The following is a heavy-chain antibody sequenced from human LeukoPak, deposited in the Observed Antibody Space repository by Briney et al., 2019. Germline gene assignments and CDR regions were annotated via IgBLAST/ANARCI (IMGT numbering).Heavy chain of an antibody. CDR2: LSGTGGST. CDR1: GFTFRMYS. J-gene: IGHJ6*03. V-gene: IGHV3-23*01. Sequence: GGSLRLSYAASGFTFRMYSMNWVRQAPGKGLEWVSSLSGTGGSTYYADSVKGRFTISRDNSKNTLYLQMNSLRAEDTAVYSCAKSIVGASRYYYMDVWGKGTTVTVSS. D-gene: IGHD1-26*01. CDR3: AKSIVGASRYYYMDV.